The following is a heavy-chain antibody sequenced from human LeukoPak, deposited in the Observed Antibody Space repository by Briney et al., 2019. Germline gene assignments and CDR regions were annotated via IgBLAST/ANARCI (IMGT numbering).Heavy chain of an antibody. Sequence: GRSLRLSCAAFGFTFSSYGMHWVRQAPGKGLEWVAVISYDGSNKYYADSVKGRFTISRDNSKNTLYLQMNSLRAEDTAVYYCAKAAYYYDSSGFEPRYYFDYWGQGTLVTVSS. CDR3: AKAAYYYDSSGFEPRYYFDY. J-gene: IGHJ4*02. D-gene: IGHD3-22*01. CDR2: ISYDGSNK. CDR1: GFTFSSYG. V-gene: IGHV3-30*18.